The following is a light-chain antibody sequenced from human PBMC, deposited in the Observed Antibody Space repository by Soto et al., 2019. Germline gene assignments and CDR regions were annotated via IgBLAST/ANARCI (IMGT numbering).Light chain of an antibody. CDR2: EVN. Sequence: QSALTQPASVSGAPGQSITISCTGTSSDVGKYTFVSWYGQHPGKAPKLIIFEVNKRPSGVSNRFSGSKSGNTASLTIFGLQAEDEANYYCCLYGGSNNYVVFGGGTKVTVL. CDR3: CLYGGSNNYVV. V-gene: IGLV2-23*02. J-gene: IGLJ2*01. CDR1: SSDVGKYTF.